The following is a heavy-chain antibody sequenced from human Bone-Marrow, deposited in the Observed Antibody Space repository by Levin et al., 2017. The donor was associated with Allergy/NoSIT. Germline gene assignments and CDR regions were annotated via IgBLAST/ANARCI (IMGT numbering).Heavy chain of an antibody. CDR2: IYFTGNS. J-gene: IGHJ4*02. Sequence: SETLSLTCTVSGGSISTYYWSWIRQPPGKGLEWIGYIYFTGNSNYNPSLKSRVTISVDTSTNQFSLKLNSVTAADTAVYFCARGRGTVTFFDSWGQGTLVTVSS. CDR1: GGSISTYY. CDR3: ARGRGTVTFFDS. D-gene: IGHD4-17*01. V-gene: IGHV4-59*01.